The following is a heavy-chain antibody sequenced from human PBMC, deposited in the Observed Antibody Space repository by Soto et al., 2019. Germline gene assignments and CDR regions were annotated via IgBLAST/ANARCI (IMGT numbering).Heavy chain of an antibody. D-gene: IGHD6-19*01. J-gene: IGHJ6*02. V-gene: IGHV4-39*01. CDR3: WTHFPVADGSYYYYYGMDV. CDR1: GGSISSSSYY. Sequence: PSETLSLTCTVSGGSISSSSYYWGWIRQPPGKGLEWIGSIYYSGSTYYNPSLKSRVTISVDTPKNQFSLKLSSVTAADTAVFLFWTHFPVADGSYYYYYGMDVWGQGTTVTVSS. CDR2: IYYSGST.